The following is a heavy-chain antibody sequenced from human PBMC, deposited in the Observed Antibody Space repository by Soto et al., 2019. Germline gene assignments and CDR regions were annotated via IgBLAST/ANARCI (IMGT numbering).Heavy chain of an antibody. CDR3: ARRWGGGSGSYYRNYYYYMDV. D-gene: IGHD3-10*01. CDR1: VGSISSSSYY. CDR2: IYYSGST. J-gene: IGHJ6*03. Sequence: SSETLYLTCTVSVGSISSSSYYWGWIRQPPGKGLEWFGSIYYSGSTYYNPSLKSRVTISVDTSKNQFSLKLSSVTAADTAVYYCARRWGGGSGSYYRNYYYYMDVWGKGTTVTVSS. V-gene: IGHV4-39*01.